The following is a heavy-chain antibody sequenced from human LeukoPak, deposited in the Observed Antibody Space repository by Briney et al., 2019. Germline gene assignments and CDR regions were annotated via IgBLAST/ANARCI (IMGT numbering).Heavy chain of an antibody. CDR1: EFTFGDYA. V-gene: IGHV3-49*03. D-gene: IGHD3-22*01. CDR3: TRDPYYYDSSGYAPFDY. J-gene: IGHJ4*02. CDR2: IRSKAYGGTT. Sequence: GGSLRLSCTASEFTFGDYAMSLFRQAPGKGLEWVGFIRSKAYGGTTEYAASVKGRFTISRDDSKSIAYLQMNSLKTEDTAVYYCTRDPYYYDSSGYAPFDYWGQGTLVTVSS.